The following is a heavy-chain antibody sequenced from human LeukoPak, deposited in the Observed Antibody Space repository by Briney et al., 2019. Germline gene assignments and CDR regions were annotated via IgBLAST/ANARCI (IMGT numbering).Heavy chain of an antibody. V-gene: IGHV4-59*01. CDR3: ARWRGSYRYFDY. D-gene: IGHD1-26*01. J-gene: IGHJ4*02. Sequence: SETLSLTCTVSGGSISSYYWSWIRQPPGKGLEWIGYIYYSGSTNYNPSLKSRVTISVDTSKNQFSLKLSSVTAADTAVYYCARWRGSYRYFDYWGQGTLVTVSS. CDR2: IYYSGST. CDR1: GGSISSYY.